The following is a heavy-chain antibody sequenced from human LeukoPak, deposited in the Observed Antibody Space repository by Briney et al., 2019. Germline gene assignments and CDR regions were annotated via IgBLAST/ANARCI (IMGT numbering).Heavy chain of an antibody. CDR1: GYSISSGYY. CDR3: ARDGRYGDYEAFDI. D-gene: IGHD4-17*01. CDR2: IYHSGST. Sequence: SETLSLTCTVSGYSISSGYYWGWIRQPPGKGLEWIGSIYHSGSTYYNPSLKSRVTISVDTSKNQFSLKLSSVTAADTAVYYCARDGRYGDYEAFDIWGQGTMVTVSS. J-gene: IGHJ3*02. V-gene: IGHV4-38-2*02.